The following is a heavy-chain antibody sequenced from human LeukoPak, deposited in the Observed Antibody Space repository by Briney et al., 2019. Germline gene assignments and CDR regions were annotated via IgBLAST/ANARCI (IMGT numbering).Heavy chain of an antibody. CDR3: ARTDIVVVPAATPLYYYYGMDV. CDR1: GGTFSSYA. CDR2: IIPIFGTA. J-gene: IGHJ6*02. Sequence: ASVKVSCKASGGTFSSYAISWVRQAPGQGLEWMGGIIPIFGTANYAQKFQGRVTITADESTSTAYMELSSLRSEDTAVYYCARTDIVVVPAATPLYYYYGMDVWGQGTTVTVSS. D-gene: IGHD2-2*01. V-gene: IGHV1-69*13.